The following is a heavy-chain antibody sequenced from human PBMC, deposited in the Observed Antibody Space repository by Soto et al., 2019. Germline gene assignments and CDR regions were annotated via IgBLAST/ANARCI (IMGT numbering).Heavy chain of an antibody. D-gene: IGHD3-9*01. CDR3: ARDDYDILTGYWGDYYGMDV. CDR2: INPSGGST. V-gene: IGHV1-46*01. J-gene: IGHJ6*02. CDR1: GYTFTSYY. Sequence: ASVKVSCKASGYTFTSYYMHWVRQAPGQGLEWMGIINPSGGSTSYAQKFQGRVTMTRDTSTSTVYMELSSLRSEDTAVCYCARDDYDILTGYWGDYYGMDVWGQGTTVTVSS.